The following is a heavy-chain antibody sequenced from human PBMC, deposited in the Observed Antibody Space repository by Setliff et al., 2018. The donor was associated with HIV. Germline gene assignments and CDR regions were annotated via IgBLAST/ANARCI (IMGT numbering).Heavy chain of an antibody. CDR3: AKGRYSSGANYYYYYMDV. V-gene: IGHV3-74*01. CDR2: INGDGSTT. CDR1: GFTLSSYW. D-gene: IGHD6-19*01. J-gene: IGHJ6*03. Sequence: PGGSLRLSCAASGFTLSSYWMHWVRQAPGKGLVYVSHINGDGSTTTYADSVKGRFTISRDNAENSVHLQMNSLRAEDTAVYYCAKGRYSSGANYYYYYMDVWGKGTTVTVSS.